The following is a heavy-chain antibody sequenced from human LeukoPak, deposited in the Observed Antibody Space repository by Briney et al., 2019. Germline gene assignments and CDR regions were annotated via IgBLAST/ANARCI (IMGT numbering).Heavy chain of an antibody. CDR3: ARRRGVQGPSHFDL. J-gene: IGHJ2*01. V-gene: IGHV5-51*01. CDR2: IYPGDSDT. CDR1: GYSFTSYW. Sequence: GESLKISCEGSGYSFTSYWIGWVRQMPGKGLEWMGVIYPGDSDTRYSPSFQGQATISADKSISTAYLQWSSLEASDTAMYYCARRRGVQGPSHFDLWGRGTLVTVSS.